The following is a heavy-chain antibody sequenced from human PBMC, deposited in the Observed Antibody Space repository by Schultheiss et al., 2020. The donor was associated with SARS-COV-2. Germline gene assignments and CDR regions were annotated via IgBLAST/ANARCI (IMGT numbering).Heavy chain of an antibody. Sequence: GGSLRLSCAASGFTFSSYAMHWVRQAAGKGLEWVAVISYDGSNKYYADSVKGRFTISRDNSKNTLYLQMGSLRTEDMAVYYCARSPLYYYYYYMDVWGKGTTVTVSS. J-gene: IGHJ6*03. CDR3: ARSPLYYYYYYMDV. CDR2: ISYDGSNK. V-gene: IGHV3-30*14. CDR1: GFTFSSYA.